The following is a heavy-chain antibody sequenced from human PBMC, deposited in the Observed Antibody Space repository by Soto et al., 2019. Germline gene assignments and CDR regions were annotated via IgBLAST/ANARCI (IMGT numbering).Heavy chain of an antibody. D-gene: IGHD6-13*01. J-gene: IGHJ5*02. Sequence: QVQLVQSGTEVKKPGASVKVSCKASGYTFTSYGIHWVRQAPGQRLEWMGWINAANGDTKYSPKFQGRVTITRDTSASTAYMELSSVRSQDTAVYYCVRRHVSATGIDWFDPWGQGPLVTVSS. V-gene: IGHV1-3*01. CDR3: VRRHVSATGIDWFDP. CDR1: GYTFTSYG. CDR2: INAANGDT.